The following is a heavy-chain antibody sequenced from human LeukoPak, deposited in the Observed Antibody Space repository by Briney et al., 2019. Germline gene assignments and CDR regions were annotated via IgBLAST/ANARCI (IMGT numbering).Heavy chain of an antibody. CDR3: ARVLDTAMVTEADY. V-gene: IGHV3-20*04. Sequence: GGSLRLSCAASGFTFDDYGMSWVRQAPGKGLEWVSGINWNGGSTGYADSVKGRFTISRDNAKNSLYLQMNSLRAEDTAVYYCARVLDTAMVTEADYWGQGTLVTVSS. CDR2: INWNGGST. CDR1: GFTFDDYG. J-gene: IGHJ4*02. D-gene: IGHD5-18*01.